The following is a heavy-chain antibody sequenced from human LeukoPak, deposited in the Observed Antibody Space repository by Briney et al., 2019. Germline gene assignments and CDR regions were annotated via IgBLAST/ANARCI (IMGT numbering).Heavy chain of an antibody. CDR1: GYTFTSYA. CDR2: IIPIFGTA. Sequence: ASVKVSCKASGYTFTSYAMHWVRQAPGQGLEWMGGIIPIFGTANYAQKFQGRVTITADESTSTAYMELSSLRSEDTAVYYCARGSGSYYTFDYWGQGTLVTVSS. V-gene: IGHV1-69*13. CDR3: ARGSGSYYTFDY. J-gene: IGHJ4*02. D-gene: IGHD1-26*01.